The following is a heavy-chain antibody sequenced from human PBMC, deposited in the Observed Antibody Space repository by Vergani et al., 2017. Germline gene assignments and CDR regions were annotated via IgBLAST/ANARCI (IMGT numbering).Heavy chain of an antibody. CDR2: INQDGSEK. J-gene: IGHJ5*02. Sequence: EVQLVESGGGLVQPGGSLRLSCAASGFIFSHDWMSWVRQAPGQGLEWVANINQDGSEKYYVDSVKGRFTISRDNAKNSLYLQMNSLRAEDTALYYCARINYYGSSGYSLTRWHNWFDPWGQGTLITFSS. CDR1: GFIFSHDW. D-gene: IGHD3-22*01. V-gene: IGHV3-7*01. CDR3: ARINYYGSSGYSLTRWHNWFDP.